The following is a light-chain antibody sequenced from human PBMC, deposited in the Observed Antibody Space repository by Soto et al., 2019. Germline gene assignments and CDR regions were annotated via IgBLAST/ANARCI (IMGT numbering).Light chain of an antibody. Sequence: EIDLTHSPATLSFSPWDRLTISSSASQTVIRNYLAWHQQKPGQTPRLLVYGASSRATGIPDRFSGSGSGTDFTLTISRLEPEDFAVYYCQQYNGWPITFGQGTRLEIK. V-gene: IGKV3-20*01. CDR1: QTVIRNY. CDR2: GAS. CDR3: QQYNGWPIT. J-gene: IGKJ5*01.